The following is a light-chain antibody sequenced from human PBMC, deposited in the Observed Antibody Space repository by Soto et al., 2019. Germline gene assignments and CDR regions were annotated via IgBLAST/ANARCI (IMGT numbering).Light chain of an antibody. Sequence: DIQMTQYPSTLSASVGDRVTIACRASQAIDSWLSWYQQRPGKPPNLLIYKASTLAGGVPSRFSGSGSGTEFTLTINSLQPDDFTTYYCQQYHIYSGTFGQGTKVDI. CDR2: KAS. CDR3: QQYHIYSGT. CDR1: QAIDSW. V-gene: IGKV1-5*03. J-gene: IGKJ1*01.